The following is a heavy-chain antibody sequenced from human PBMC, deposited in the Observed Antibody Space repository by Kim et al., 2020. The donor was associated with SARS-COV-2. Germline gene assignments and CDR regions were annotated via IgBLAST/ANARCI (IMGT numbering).Heavy chain of an antibody. CDR1: GGSISSSSYY. CDR2: IYYSGST. V-gene: IGHV4-39*01. Sequence: SETLSLTCTVSGGSISSSSYYWGWIRQPPGKGLEWIGSIYYSGSTYYNPSLKSRVTISVDTSKNQFSLKLSSVTAADTAGYYCARKPYTPLYCGGGSCYRYYFDYWGQGTLVTVSS. CDR3: ARKPYTPLYCGGGSCYRYYFDY. D-gene: IGHD2-15*01. J-gene: IGHJ4*02.